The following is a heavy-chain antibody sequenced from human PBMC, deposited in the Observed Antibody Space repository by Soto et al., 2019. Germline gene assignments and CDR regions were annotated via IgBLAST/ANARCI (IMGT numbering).Heavy chain of an antibody. D-gene: IGHD3-10*01. V-gene: IGHV1-18*01. CDR3: ARGVGSGSYYNQYNWFDP. CDR1: GYTFTNYG. CDR2: ISAYNGNT. Sequence: GASVKVSCKASGYTFTNYGISWVRQAPGQGLEWMGWISAYNGNTKYAQKLQGRVTMTTGTSTSTAYMELRSLRSDDTAVYYCARGVGSGSYYNQYNWFDPWGQGTLVTVSS. J-gene: IGHJ5*02.